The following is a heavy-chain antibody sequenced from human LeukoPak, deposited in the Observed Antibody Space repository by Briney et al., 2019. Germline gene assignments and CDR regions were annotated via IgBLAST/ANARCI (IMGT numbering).Heavy chain of an antibody. CDR3: AKGEKWPRFGPEY. V-gene: IGHV3-23*01. J-gene: IGHJ4*02. CDR1: GLTFSNSA. D-gene: IGHD5-12*01. CDR2: VSTSGGT. Sequence: GGSLRLSCAASGLTFSNSAMNWVRQAPGKGLECVSSVSTSGGTYYADSVKGRFTISRDNSKNTVHLQMNSLRAEDTAVYYCAKGEKWPRFGPEYWGQGTLVTVSS.